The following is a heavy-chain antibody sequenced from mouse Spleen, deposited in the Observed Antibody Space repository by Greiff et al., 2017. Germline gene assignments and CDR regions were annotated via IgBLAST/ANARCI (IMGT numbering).Heavy chain of an antibody. J-gene: IGHJ3*01. D-gene: IGHD2-1*01. CDR1: GYAFSSSW. V-gene: IGHV1-82*01. CDR3: ARKAENYGNSAWFAY. CDR2: IYPGDGDT. Sequence: QVQLQQSGPELVKPGASVKISCKASGYAFSSSWMNWVKQRPGKGLEWIGRIYPGDGDTNYNGKFKGKATLTADKSSSTAYMQLSSLTSEDSAVYFCARKAENYGNSAWFAYWGQGTLVTVSA.